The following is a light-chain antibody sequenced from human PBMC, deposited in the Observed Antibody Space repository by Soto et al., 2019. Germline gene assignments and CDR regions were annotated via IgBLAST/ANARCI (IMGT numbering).Light chain of an antibody. CDR3: LHRYNWPLT. CDR2: DAS. V-gene: IGKV3-11*01. J-gene: IGKJ4*01. Sequence: EIVLTQSPATLSLSPGERATLSCSASQSVSSYLAWYQHKPGQAPRLLIYDASNRATGVPARFSGSGSGTDFTLTISRLEPEDSAVYYCLHRYNWPLTFGGGTKVEIK. CDR1: QSVSSY.